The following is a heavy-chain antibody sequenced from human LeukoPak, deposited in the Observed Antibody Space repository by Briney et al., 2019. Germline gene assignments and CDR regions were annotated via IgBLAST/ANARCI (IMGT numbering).Heavy chain of an antibody. J-gene: IGHJ6*03. CDR1: GFTFSSYG. CDR2: IRYDGSNK. D-gene: IGHD2-2*02. Sequence: PGGSLRLSCAASGFTFSSYGMHWVRQAPGKGLEWVAFIRYDGSNKYYADSVKGRFTISRDNAKNSLYLQMNSLRAEDTAVYYCARVHIVVVPAAINYYYYYMDVWGKGTTVTVSS. CDR3: ARVHIVVVPAAINYYYYYMDV. V-gene: IGHV3-30*02.